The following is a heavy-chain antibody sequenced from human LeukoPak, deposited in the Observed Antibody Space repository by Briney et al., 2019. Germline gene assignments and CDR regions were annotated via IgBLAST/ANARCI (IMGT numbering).Heavy chain of an antibody. J-gene: IGHJ4*02. Sequence: PSETLSLTCTVSGGSISSGDYYWSWIRQPPGKGLEWIGYIYYSGSTYYNPSLKSRVTISVDTSKNQFSLKLSSVTAADTAVYYCARESDSSGYFDYWGQGTLVTVSS. CDR1: GGSISSGDYY. V-gene: IGHV4-30-4*01. CDR2: IYYSGST. CDR3: ARESDSSGYFDY. D-gene: IGHD3-22*01.